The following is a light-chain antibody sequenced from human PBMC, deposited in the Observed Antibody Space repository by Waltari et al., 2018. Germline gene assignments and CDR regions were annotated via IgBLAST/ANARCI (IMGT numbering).Light chain of an antibody. CDR2: DVF. Sequence: QSALTQPASVSGSPGQSITISCTGTSSDVGFYNYVSWSQQYPGKAPKLIIYDVFQRPSGVSNRFSGSKSGNTASLTISGLQTEDEGDYYCNSYTGSSSWVFGGGTKLTVL. CDR1: SSDVGFYNY. V-gene: IGLV2-14*03. CDR3: NSYTGSSSWV. J-gene: IGLJ3*02.